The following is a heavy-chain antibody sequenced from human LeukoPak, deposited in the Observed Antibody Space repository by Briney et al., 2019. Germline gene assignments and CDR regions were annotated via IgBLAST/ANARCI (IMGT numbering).Heavy chain of an antibody. V-gene: IGHV3-23*01. CDR3: ATYRQVLLPFES. CDR1: GFTFSSYA. Sequence: GGSLRLSCAASGFTFSSYAMSWVRQAPGKGLEWVSTISHSGATTYYGDSVKGRFIISRDNSKNTLYLQMNSLRAEDTAIYYCATYRQVLLPFESWGQGTLVTVSS. CDR2: ISHSGATT. J-gene: IGHJ4*02. D-gene: IGHD2-8*02.